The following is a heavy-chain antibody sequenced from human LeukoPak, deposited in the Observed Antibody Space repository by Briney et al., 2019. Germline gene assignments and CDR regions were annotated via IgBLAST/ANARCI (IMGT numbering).Heavy chain of an antibody. J-gene: IGHJ4*02. CDR3: AKDLGMYYFDS. Sequence: GGSLRLSCAASGFTFSSYAMSWVRQAPGKGLQWVSLISASGGSANYADSVTGRFTISRDSSKNTLYLQMDSLRAEDTAVYYCAKDLGMYYFDSWGQGALVTVSS. CDR1: GFTFSSYA. CDR2: ISASGGSA. D-gene: IGHD1-1*01. V-gene: IGHV3-23*01.